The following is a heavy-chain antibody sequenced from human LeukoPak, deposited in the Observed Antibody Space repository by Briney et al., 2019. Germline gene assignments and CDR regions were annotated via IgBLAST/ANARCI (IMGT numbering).Heavy chain of an antibody. V-gene: IGHV4-30-4*01. J-gene: IGHJ4*02. CDR2: IYYSGST. CDR3: ARTGGTIDY. CDR1: GGSISSGDYY. Sequence: SETLSLTCTVSGGSISSGDYYWSWIRQPPGKGLEWIGYIYYSGSTYYNPSLKSRVTISVDTSKNQFSLKLNSVTAADMAVYYCARTGGTIDYWGQGTLVTVSS. D-gene: IGHD2-8*02.